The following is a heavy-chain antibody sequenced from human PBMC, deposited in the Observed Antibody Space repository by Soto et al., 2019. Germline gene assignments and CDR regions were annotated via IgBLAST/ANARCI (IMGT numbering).Heavy chain of an antibody. CDR2: IYYSGST. Sequence: QVQLQESGPGLVKPSQTLSLTCTVSGGSISSGGYYWSWIRQHPGKGLEWIGYIYYSGSTYYNPXLKSRVPISADXSXNXXSLKLSSVTAADTAVYYCAASCVGCGGFNHYGMGGWGQGTTVTGSS. CDR3: AASCVGCGGFNHYGMGG. CDR1: GGSISSGGYY. D-gene: IGHD2-21*01. V-gene: IGHV4-31*03. J-gene: IGHJ6*02.